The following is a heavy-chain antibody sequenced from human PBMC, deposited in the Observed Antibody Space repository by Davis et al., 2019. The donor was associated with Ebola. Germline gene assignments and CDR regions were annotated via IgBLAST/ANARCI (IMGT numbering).Heavy chain of an antibody. CDR3: ARGRGVTMVQGSPWPYYYYGMDV. D-gene: IGHD3-10*01. V-gene: IGHV3-64*04. CDR1: GFTFSSYA. Sequence: GESLKISCSASGFTFSSYAMHWVRQAPGKGLEYVSAISSNGGSTYYADSVKGRSTISRDNSKNTLYLQMNSLRAEDTAVYYCARGRGVTMVQGSPWPYYYYGMDVWGQGTTVTVSS. CDR2: ISSNGGST. J-gene: IGHJ6*02.